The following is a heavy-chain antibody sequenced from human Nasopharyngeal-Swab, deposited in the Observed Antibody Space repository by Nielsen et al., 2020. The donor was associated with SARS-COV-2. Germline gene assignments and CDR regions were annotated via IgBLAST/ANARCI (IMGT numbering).Heavy chain of an antibody. Sequence: WIRQPPGKGLEWIGEINHSGSTNYNPSLKSRVTISVDTSNNQFSLKLSSETAADTAVYYCARGLSSGPFDYWGQGTLVTVSS. D-gene: IGHD6-19*01. CDR2: INHSGST. CDR3: ARGLSSGPFDY. V-gene: IGHV4-34*01. J-gene: IGHJ4*02.